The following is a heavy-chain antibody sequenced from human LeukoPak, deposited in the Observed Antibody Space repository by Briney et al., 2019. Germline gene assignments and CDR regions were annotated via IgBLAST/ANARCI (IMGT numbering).Heavy chain of an antibody. CDR1: GFNLTNYA. Sequence: GGSLRLSCAASGFNLTNYAMHWVRQAPGKGLEWVTLISYSGDNKYYADSVKGRFTFSRDKSKNTLYLQMNSLRPEDSAVYYCASDPRDGGQNVWGKGTTVTISS. D-gene: IGHD5-24*01. CDR2: ISYSGDNK. J-gene: IGHJ6*04. CDR3: ASDPRDGGQNV. V-gene: IGHV3-30*04.